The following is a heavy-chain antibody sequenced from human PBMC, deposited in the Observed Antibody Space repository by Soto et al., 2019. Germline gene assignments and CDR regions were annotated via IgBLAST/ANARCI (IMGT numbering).Heavy chain of an antibody. J-gene: IGHJ5*02. Sequence: EVQLVESGGGLVEPGWSLRLSCAASGFTFDDYAMHWVRQAPGKGLEWVSGISWNSVSISYADPVKGRFTISRDNAKNSLYLQMNSLGPEDTALYYCTRNWGWGFDPWGQGTLDTVSS. CDR1: GFTFDDYA. V-gene: IGHV3-9*01. CDR3: TRNWGWGFDP. D-gene: IGHD3-16*01. CDR2: ISWNSVSI.